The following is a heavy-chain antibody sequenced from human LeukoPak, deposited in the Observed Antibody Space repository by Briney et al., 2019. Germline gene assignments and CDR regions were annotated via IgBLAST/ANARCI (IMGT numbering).Heavy chain of an antibody. CDR1: GFTFSNYW. V-gene: IGHV3-74*01. CDR3: AKAVYNNGLDY. CDR2: IKTNGSEI. Sequence: PGGSLRLSCTASGFTFSNYWMHWVRQAPGKGLVWVSHIKTNGSEISYADSVKGRFTISRDNAKKTLYLQMNSLRAEDTAVYYCAKAVYNNGLDYWGQGTLVTASS. J-gene: IGHJ4*02. D-gene: IGHD1-14*01.